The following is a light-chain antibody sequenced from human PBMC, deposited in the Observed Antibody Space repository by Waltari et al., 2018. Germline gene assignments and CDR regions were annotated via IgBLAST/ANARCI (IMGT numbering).Light chain of an antibody. CDR2: EVS. Sequence: QSALTQPPSASGPPGQSVTIPCTGTSSDVGGYNYVPWYQQHPGKAPKLMIYEVSKRPSGVPDRFSGSKSGNTASLTVSGLQAEDEADYYCSSYAGSNNLVFGGGTKLTVL. J-gene: IGLJ2*01. CDR1: SSDVGGYNY. CDR3: SSYAGSNNLV. V-gene: IGLV2-8*01.